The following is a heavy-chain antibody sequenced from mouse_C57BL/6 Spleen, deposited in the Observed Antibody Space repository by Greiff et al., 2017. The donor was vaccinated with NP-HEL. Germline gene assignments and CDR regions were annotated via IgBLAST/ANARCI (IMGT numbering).Heavy chain of an antibody. J-gene: IGHJ4*01. V-gene: IGHV3-6*01. Sequence: EVQLQQSGPGLVKPSQSLSLTCSVTGYSITSGYYWNWIRQFPGNKLEWMGYISYDGSNNYNPSLQNRISITRDTSKNQFFLKLNSVTTEDTATYYCARDGHYAMDYWGQGTSVTVSS. CDR3: ARDGHYAMDY. CDR1: GYSITSGYY. CDR2: ISYDGSN.